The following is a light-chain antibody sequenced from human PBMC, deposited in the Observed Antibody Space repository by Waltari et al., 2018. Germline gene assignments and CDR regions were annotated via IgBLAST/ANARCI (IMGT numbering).Light chain of an antibody. J-gene: IGLJ1*01. CDR1: DSDVGAYDF. CDR3: SAYTTSSAPGV. Sequence: QSALTQPASVSGSPGQSITISCSGTDSDVGAYDFVSWYQQHPGKAPHLIIYEVSNRPSGISNRFSASKYGNTASLTISGLQAEDEADDYCSAYTTSSAPGVFGTGTRVTVL. CDR2: EVS. V-gene: IGLV2-14*01.